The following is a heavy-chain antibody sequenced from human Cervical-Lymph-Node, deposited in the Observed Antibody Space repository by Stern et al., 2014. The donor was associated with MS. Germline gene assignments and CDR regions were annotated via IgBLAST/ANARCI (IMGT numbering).Heavy chain of an antibody. V-gene: IGHV1-69*01. J-gene: IGHJ6*02. CDR3: ATGAHGMDV. CDR1: GDTLSSHT. D-gene: IGHD3-10*01. Sequence: VQLVQSGAEVKKVGSSVKVSCKASGDTLSSHTINWVRQAPGQWLEWMGGIIPIFDAPNYAQKFQGRVRITSDETTNTAHMELSSLRSEDTAVYYCATGAHGMDVWGQGTAVTVSS. CDR2: IIPIFDAP.